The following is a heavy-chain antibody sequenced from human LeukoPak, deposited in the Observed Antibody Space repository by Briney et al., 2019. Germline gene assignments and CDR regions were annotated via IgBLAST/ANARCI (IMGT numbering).Heavy chain of an antibody. Sequence: PSETLSLTCTVSGDSISSYYWSWIRQPAGKGLEWIGRIYTSGSTKYNPSLNSRVTMSVATSKNQFSLRLSSVTAADTAVYYCAKIVWFAESDNWFDPWGQGTLVTVSS. V-gene: IGHV4-4*07. CDR1: GDSISSYY. CDR3: AKIVWFAESDNWFDP. J-gene: IGHJ5*02. D-gene: IGHD3-10*01. CDR2: IYTSGST.